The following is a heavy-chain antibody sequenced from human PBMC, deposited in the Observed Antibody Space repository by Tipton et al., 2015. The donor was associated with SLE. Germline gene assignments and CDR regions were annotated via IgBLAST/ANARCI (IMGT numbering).Heavy chain of an antibody. CDR3: ARERCLEWLESAFDI. CDR2: IYYSGST. J-gene: IGHJ3*02. CDR1: GGSISSHY. Sequence: TLSLTCTVSGGSISSHYWSWIRQPPGKGLEWIGYIYYSGSTNYNPSLKSRVTISVDTSKNQFSLKLSSVTAADTDVYYCARERCLEWLESAFDIWGQGTMVTVPS. V-gene: IGHV4-59*11. D-gene: IGHD3-3*01.